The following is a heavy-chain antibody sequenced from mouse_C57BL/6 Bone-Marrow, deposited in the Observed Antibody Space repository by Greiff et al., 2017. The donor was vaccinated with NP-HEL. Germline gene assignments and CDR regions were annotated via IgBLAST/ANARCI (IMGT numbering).Heavy chain of an antibody. J-gene: IGHJ2*01. CDR3: ATRRGLWLRTPFDY. Sequence: QVQLQQPGAELVRPGTSVKLSCKASGYTFTSYWMHWVKQRPGQGLEWIGVIDPSDSYTNYNQKFKGKATLTVDTSSSTAYMQLSSLTSEDSAVYYCATRRGLWLRTPFDYWGQGITLTVSS. V-gene: IGHV1-59*01. D-gene: IGHD2-2*01. CDR1: GYTFTSYW. CDR2: IDPSDSYT.